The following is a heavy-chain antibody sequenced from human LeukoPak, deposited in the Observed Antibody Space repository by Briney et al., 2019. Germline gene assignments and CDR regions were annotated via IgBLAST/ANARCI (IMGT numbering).Heavy chain of an antibody. V-gene: IGHV5-51*01. CDR2: VYPGDSDT. CDR1: GYSFTNYW. Sequence: GESLQISCQGSGYSFTNYWIGWVRQMPGKGLEWMGIVYPGDSDTKYSPSFQGQVTISADKSISTAYLQWSSLKASDTAMYYCARLTSSSYYYPFAYWGQGTLVTVSS. J-gene: IGHJ4*02. CDR3: ARLTSSSYYYPFAY. D-gene: IGHD3-22*01.